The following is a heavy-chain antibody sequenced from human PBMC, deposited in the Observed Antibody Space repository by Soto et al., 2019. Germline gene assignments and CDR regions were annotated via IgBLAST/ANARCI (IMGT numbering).Heavy chain of an antibody. D-gene: IGHD2-15*01. V-gene: IGHV3-33*01. CDR3: ARERPEGYLGRRRYFDY. J-gene: IGHJ4*02. Sequence: QVQLVESGGGVVQPGRSLRLSCAASGFTFSSYGMHWVRQAPGKGLEWVAVIWYDGSNKYYADSVKGRFTISRDNSKNTLYLQMNSLRAEDTAVYYCARERPEGYLGRRRYFDYWGQGTLVTVSS. CDR1: GFTFSSYG. CDR2: IWYDGSNK.